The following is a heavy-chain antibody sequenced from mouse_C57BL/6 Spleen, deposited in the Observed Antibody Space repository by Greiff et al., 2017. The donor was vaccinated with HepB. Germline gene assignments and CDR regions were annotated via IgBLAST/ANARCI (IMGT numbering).Heavy chain of an antibody. CDR1: GYTFTDYY. CDR2: INPNNGGT. CDR3: NYYGSSYLFFDY. J-gene: IGHJ2*01. Sequence: EVQLQQSGPELVKPGASVKISCKASGYTFTDYYMNWVKQSHGKSLEWIGDINPNNGGTSYNQKFKGKATLTVDKSSSTAYMELRSLTSEDSAVYYCNYYGSSYLFFDYWGQGTTLTVSS. D-gene: IGHD1-1*01. V-gene: IGHV1-26*01.